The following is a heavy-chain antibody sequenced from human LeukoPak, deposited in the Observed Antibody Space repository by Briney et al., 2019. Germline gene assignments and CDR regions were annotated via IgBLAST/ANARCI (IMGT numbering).Heavy chain of an antibody. D-gene: IGHD6-6*01. CDR1: GFTFSSYW. Sequence: PGGSLRLSCAASGFTFSSYWMGWVRQAPGKGLKWVASINQDGSEKYYVDSVKGRFTISRDNAKNSLYLQMNSLRAEDTAVYYCAKEYSSSSYYYYGMDVWGQGTTVTVSS. CDR3: AKEYSSSSYYYYGMDV. CDR2: INQDGSEK. J-gene: IGHJ6*02. V-gene: IGHV3-7*01.